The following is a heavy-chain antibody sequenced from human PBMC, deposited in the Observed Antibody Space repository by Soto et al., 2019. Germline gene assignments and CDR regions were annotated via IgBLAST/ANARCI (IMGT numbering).Heavy chain of an antibody. CDR2: INPATGAA. Sequence: QLHLVQSGAVVKKPGASVTASCSASGYPVTAYYMHWVRQAPGRGLEGMGGINPATGAAKYTQTFQGRATMTRATSTSPAFRELSGLPSEDPAVFSGARGGGVGVAGSAAFDMWGQGTLVTVSS. CDR3: ARGGGVGVAGSAAFDM. D-gene: IGHD3-3*01. V-gene: IGHV1-2*02. CDR1: GYPVTAYY. J-gene: IGHJ3*02.